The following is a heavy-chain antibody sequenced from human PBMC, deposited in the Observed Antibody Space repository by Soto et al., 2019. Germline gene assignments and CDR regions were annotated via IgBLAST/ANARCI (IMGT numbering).Heavy chain of an antibody. Sequence: QLHLVQSGAVVKKPGASVTVSCSASGYPVTAYYMHWVRQAPGRGLEWMGGINPATGAAKYTQTLQGRVTMPRDASTSTVLMGLRGLTSEDPAVFFFARGGGVGVAGSAAFDMWGQVTLVTVSS. CDR2: INPATGAA. J-gene: IGHJ3*02. CDR3: ARGGGVGVAGSAAFDM. D-gene: IGHD3-3*01. V-gene: IGHV1-2*02. CDR1: GYPVTAYY.